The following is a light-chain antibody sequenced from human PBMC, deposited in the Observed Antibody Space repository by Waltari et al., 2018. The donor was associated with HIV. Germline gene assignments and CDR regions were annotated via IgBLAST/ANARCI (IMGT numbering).Light chain of an antibody. J-gene: IGKJ1*01. CDR3: QQTYSTVRT. V-gene: IGKV1-39*01. Sequence: DIQLTQSPSSLSASVGDRITITCRASQTISTYLNWYQQKPGKAPKVLISASSNLQSGVPSRFSGSGSGTDFTLTISSLQPEDFATYYCQQTYSTVRTFGQGTKVESK. CDR2: ASS. CDR1: QTISTY.